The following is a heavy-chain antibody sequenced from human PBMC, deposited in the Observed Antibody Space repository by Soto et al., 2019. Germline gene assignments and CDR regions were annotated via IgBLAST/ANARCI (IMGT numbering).Heavy chain of an antibody. CDR2: ISSTTNYI. Sequence: PGGSLRLSCTASGFNFGAFSLSWVRQAPGKGLEWVSSISSTTNYIYYADSMKGRFTVSRDNAKNSVYLEVNSLSAEDTALYCCARESEDLTSNFDYWGQGTLVTVSS. CDR1: GFNFGAFS. V-gene: IGHV3-21*01. J-gene: IGHJ4*02. CDR3: ARESEDLTSNFDY.